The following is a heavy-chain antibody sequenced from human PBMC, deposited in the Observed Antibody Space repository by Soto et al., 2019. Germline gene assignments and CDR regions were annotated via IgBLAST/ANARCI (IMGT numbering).Heavy chain of an antibody. CDR2: IWYDGSNK. J-gene: IGHJ6*02. CDR3: ARGKITRARAVNYYYGMHV. V-gene: IGHV3-33*01. CDR1: GFTFSTYG. Sequence: QVQLEESGGGVVQPGRSLRLSCAASGFTFSTYGMHWVRQAPGKGLEWVAVIWYDGSNKYYADSVKGRFTVSRDNSKNTLNLQMNSLRAEDKAVYDCARGKITRARAVNYYYGMHVWGQGTMVTVSS. D-gene: IGHD3-10*01.